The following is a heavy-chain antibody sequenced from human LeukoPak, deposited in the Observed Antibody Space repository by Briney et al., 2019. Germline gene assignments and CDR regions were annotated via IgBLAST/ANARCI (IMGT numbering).Heavy chain of an antibody. CDR2: IYYSGST. D-gene: IGHD3-3*01. CDR1: GGSISSSSYY. CDR3: ARVLTRTIFGVVITHYYYYYYMDV. Sequence: SETLSLTCTVSGGSISSSSYYGGWIRQPPGKGLEWIGSIYYSGSTYYNPSLKSRVTISVDTSKNQFSLKLSSVTAADTAVYYCARVLTRTIFGVVITHYYYYYYMDVWGKGTTVTVSS. V-gene: IGHV4-39*07. J-gene: IGHJ6*03.